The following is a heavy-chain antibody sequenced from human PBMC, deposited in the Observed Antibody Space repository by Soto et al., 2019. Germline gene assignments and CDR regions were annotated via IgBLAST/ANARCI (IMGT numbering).Heavy chain of an antibody. CDR3: AREGGLLYDLNYYYYMDV. J-gene: IGHJ6*03. V-gene: IGHV1-8*01. Sequence: ASVKVSCKASRYTFTSYDINWVRQATGQGLEWMGWMNPNSGNTGYAQKFQGRVTMTRNTSISTAYMELSSLRSEDTAVYYCAREGGLLYDLNYYYYMDVWGKGTTVTVSS. CDR1: RYTFTSYD. CDR2: MNPNSGNT. D-gene: IGHD3-10*01.